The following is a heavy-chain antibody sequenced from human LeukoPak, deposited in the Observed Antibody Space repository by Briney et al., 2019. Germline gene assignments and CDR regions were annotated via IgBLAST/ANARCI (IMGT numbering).Heavy chain of an antibody. D-gene: IGHD1-1*01. V-gene: IGHV3-30-3*01. CDR3: ARGRGAYNWNEFDY. CDR2: ISYDGSNK. J-gene: IGHJ4*02. Sequence: PGGSLRLSCAASGFTFSSYAMHWVRQAPGKGLEWVAVISYDGSNKYYADSVKGRFTISRDNSKNTLYLQMNSLRAEDTAVYYCARGRGAYNWNEFDYWGQGTLVTVSS. CDR1: GFTFSSYA.